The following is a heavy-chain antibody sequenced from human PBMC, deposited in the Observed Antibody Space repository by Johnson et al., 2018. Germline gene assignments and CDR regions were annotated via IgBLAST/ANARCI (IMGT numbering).Heavy chain of an antibody. CDR1: GFSFDDYA. V-gene: IGHV3-9*01. J-gene: IGHJ3*02. D-gene: IGHD4-17*01. CDR3: AKDIDMTMVTTGGWACDI. Sequence: VQLVQSGGGLVQPGRSLRLSCAASGFSFDDYAMHWVRQAPGKGLEWVPGINWNSGSIGYADSVNGRFPISRDHAKNSLYLQMNSLRAEDTALYYCAKDIDMTMVTTGGWACDIWGQGTMVTVSS. CDR2: INWNSGSI.